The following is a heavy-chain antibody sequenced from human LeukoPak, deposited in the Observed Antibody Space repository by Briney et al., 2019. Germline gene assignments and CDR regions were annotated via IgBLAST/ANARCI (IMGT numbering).Heavy chain of an antibody. Sequence: SETLSLTCTVSDGSISSYYWSWIRQPPGKGLEWIGYIYYSGSTNYNPSLKSRVTISVDTSKNQFSLKLSSVTAADTAVYYCARDGYCSGGSCYSWFDPWGQGTLVTVSS. V-gene: IGHV4-59*01. D-gene: IGHD2-15*01. CDR3: ARDGYCSGGSCYSWFDP. CDR2: IYYSGST. J-gene: IGHJ5*02. CDR1: DGSISSYY.